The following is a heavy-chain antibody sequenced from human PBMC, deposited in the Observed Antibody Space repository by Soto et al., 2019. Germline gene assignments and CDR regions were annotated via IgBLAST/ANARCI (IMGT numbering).Heavy chain of an antibody. CDR1: GFTFSSYA. J-gene: IGHJ4*02. Sequence: QVQLVESGGGVVQPGRSLRLSCAASGFTFSSYAMHWVRQAPGKGLEWVAVISYDGSNKYYADSVKGRFTISRDNSKNTLYLQLNSLRAEDTAVYYCARVWMGPNVVVTATPDYWGQGTLVIVSS. D-gene: IGHD2-21*02. CDR3: ARVWMGPNVVVTATPDY. CDR2: ISYDGSNK. V-gene: IGHV3-30-3*01.